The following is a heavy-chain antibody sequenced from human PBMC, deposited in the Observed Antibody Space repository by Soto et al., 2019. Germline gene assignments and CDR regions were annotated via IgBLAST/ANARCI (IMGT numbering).Heavy chain of an antibody. J-gene: IGHJ3*02. D-gene: IGHD3-22*01. CDR2: IYYSGST. Sequence: QVQLQESGPGLVKPSQTLSLTCTVSGGSISSGGYYWSWIRQHPGKGLEWIGYIYYSGSTYYNPSRKSRVTISVDTSKTQFSLKLSSVTAADTAVYYCARAHQVVIGAFDIWGQGTMVTVSS. CDR1: GGSISSGGYY. V-gene: IGHV4-31*03. CDR3: ARAHQVVIGAFDI.